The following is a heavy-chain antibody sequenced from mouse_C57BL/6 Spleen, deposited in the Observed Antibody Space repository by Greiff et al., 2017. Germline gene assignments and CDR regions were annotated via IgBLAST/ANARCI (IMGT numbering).Heavy chain of an antibody. V-gene: IGHV3-1*01. Sequence: EVQRVESGPGMVKPSQSLSLTCTVTGYSITSGYDWHWIRHFPGNNLEWIGYISYSGSTNYNPSIKSRISITHDTSKNHFFLKLNSVTTEDTATYYCARGDYGSLDYWGQGTTLTVSS. CDR2: ISYSGST. CDR1: GYSITSGYD. CDR3: ARGDYGSLDY. D-gene: IGHD1-1*01. J-gene: IGHJ2*01.